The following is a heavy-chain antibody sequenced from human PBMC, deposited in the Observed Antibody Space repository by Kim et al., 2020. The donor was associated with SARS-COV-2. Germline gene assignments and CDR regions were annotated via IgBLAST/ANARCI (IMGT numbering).Heavy chain of an antibody. J-gene: IGHJ4*02. D-gene: IGHD5-12*01. Sequence: GGSLRLSCAASGLSFSDSYMNWVRQAPGKGLEWLSFISTRGESIFYADSVEGRFTISRDNAKNSLYLQMNYLRDEDTAVDYCASSGNGYNAFGIWGQG. CDR2: ISTRGESI. CDR3: ASSGNGYNAFGI. V-gene: IGHV3-11*01. CDR1: GLSFSDSY.